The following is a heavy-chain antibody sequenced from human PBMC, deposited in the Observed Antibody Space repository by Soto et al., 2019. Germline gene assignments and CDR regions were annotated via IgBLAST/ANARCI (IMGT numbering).Heavy chain of an antibody. Sequence: EMQPVESGGGLVQPGGSLRLSCAASGFTVSSNYMSWVRQAPGKGLEWVSVIYSGGSTYYADSVKGRFTISRDNSKNTLYLQMNSLRAEDTAVYYCARDASSGSYLFDYWGQGTLVTVSS. CDR3: ARDASSGSYLFDY. CDR2: IYSGGST. CDR1: GFTVSSNY. D-gene: IGHD1-26*01. J-gene: IGHJ4*02. V-gene: IGHV3-66*01.